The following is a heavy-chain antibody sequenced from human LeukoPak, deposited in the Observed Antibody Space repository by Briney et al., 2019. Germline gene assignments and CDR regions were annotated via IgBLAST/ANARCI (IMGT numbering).Heavy chain of an antibody. CDR2: IYSGGST. CDR1: GFTVSSNY. V-gene: IGHV3-53*01. J-gene: IGHJ4*02. D-gene: IGHD4-17*01. Sequence: GGSLRLSCAAPGFTVSSNYMSWVRQAPGKGLEWVSVIYSGGSTYYADSVKGRFTISRDNSKNTLYLQMNSLRAEDTAVYYCARAGPYGTFEYWGQGTLVTVSS. CDR3: ARAGPYGTFEY.